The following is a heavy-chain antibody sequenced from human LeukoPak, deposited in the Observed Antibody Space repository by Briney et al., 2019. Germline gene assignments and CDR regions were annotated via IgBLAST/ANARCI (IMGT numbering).Heavy chain of an antibody. J-gene: IGHJ4*02. Sequence: GGSLRLSCAASGFNFSTYWMSWVRQAPGKGLEWVANIKQDGSEKYYVDSVRGRFTISRDNAKNSLYLQMNSLRAEDTAVYYCVRDNPRCCGVVPANIDDYWGQGTLVTVSS. V-gene: IGHV3-7*01. D-gene: IGHD2-15*01. CDR2: IKQDGSEK. CDR1: GFNFSTYW. CDR3: VRDNPRCCGVVPANIDDY.